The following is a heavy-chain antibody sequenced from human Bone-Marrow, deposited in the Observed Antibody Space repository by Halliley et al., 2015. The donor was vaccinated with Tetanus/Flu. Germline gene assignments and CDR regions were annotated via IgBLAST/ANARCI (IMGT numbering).Heavy chain of an antibody. J-gene: IGHJ4*02. CDR2: IYHSESP. D-gene: IGHD5-18*01. CDR3: ARVTAPRLIDS. Sequence: EWIGYIYHSESPPSSPSLKSRFTISVDTSKNQISLNLSSVTAADTAVYFCARVTAPRLIDSWGQGTLVPVAS. V-gene: IGHV4-59*01.